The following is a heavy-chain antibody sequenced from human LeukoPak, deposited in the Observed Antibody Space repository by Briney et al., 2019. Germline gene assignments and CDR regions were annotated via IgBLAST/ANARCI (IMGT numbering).Heavy chain of an antibody. Sequence: SETLSLTCTVANVSIDSYYWTWIRQPPGKALEWIGYVYNSGNTKYKPSLKSRATISVGTSKNQFSLILNSVTAADTAVYYCASSSLDDSGSLDSWGQGTLVTVSS. CDR1: NVSIDSYY. D-gene: IGHD5-12*01. CDR3: ASSSLDDSGSLDS. J-gene: IGHJ4*02. CDR2: VYNSGNT. V-gene: IGHV4-59*01.